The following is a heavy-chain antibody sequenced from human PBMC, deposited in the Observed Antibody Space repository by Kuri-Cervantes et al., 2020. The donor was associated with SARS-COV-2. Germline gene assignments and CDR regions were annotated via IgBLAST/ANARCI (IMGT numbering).Heavy chain of an antibody. D-gene: IGHD5-12*01. CDR2: ISSSSSYI. J-gene: IGHJ4*02. V-gene: IGHV3-21*01. CDR1: GFTFSSYS. CDR3: ARGMGRYSGSFDY. Sequence: GGSLRLSCAASGFTFSSYSMNWVRQAPGKGLEWVSSISSSSSYIYYADSVKGRFTISRDNAKNSLYLQMNSLRAEDTAVYYCARGMGRYSGSFDYWGQGTLVTVSS.